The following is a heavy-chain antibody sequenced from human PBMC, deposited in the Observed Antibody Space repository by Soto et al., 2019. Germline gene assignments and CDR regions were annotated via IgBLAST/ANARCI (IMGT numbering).Heavy chain of an antibody. J-gene: IGHJ5*02. V-gene: IGHV4-59*01. CDR1: GGSISSYY. CDR2: IYHSGTT. Sequence: SETLSLTCTVSGGSISSYYWSWIRQPPGKGLEWIGYIYHSGTTSYNPSLKSRVTISINTSKNQFSLNLSSVTAADTAVYYCAREDPRWFDPWGQGXLVTVYS. CDR3: AREDPRWFDP.